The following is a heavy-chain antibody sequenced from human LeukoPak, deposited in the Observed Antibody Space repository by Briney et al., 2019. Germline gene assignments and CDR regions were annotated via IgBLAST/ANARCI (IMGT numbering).Heavy chain of an antibody. CDR2: INPNSGGT. J-gene: IGHJ4*02. CDR1: GYTFTGYY. CDR3: ARAGRMITFGGVIVIWDY. V-gene: IGHV1-2*02. D-gene: IGHD3-16*02. Sequence: ASVKVSCKASGYTFTGYYMHWVRQAPGQGLEWMGWINPNSGGTNYAQKFQGRVTMTRDTSISTAYMELSRLRSDDTAVYYCARAGRMITFGGVIVIWDYWGQGTLVTVSS.